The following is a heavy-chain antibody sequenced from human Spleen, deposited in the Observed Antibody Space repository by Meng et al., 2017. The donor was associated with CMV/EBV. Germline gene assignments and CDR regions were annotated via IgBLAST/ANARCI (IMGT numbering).Heavy chain of an antibody. CDR3: ARDGLVVIPFHAFDI. CDR1: GCNLSSYA. D-gene: IGHD3-22*01. Sequence: SGCNLSSYARHWVRQAPGKGLEWVAVISYDGSNKYDADSVKGRFTISRDNSKNTLYLQMNSLRAEDTAVYYCARDGLVVIPFHAFDIWGQGTMVTVSS. CDR2: ISYDGSNK. J-gene: IGHJ3*02. V-gene: IGHV3-30*04.